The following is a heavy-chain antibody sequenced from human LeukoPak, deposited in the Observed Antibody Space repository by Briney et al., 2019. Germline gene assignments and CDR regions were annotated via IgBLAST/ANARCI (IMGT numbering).Heavy chain of an antibody. Sequence: GGSLRLSCAASGFTFSSYSMNWVRQAPGKGLEWVSSISSSSSYIYYADSVKGRFTISRDNAKNSLYLQMNSLRAGDTAVYYCARGEMATIDDYWGQGTLVTVSS. D-gene: IGHD5-24*01. V-gene: IGHV3-21*01. J-gene: IGHJ4*02. CDR3: ARGEMATIDDY. CDR2: ISSSSSYI. CDR1: GFTFSSYS.